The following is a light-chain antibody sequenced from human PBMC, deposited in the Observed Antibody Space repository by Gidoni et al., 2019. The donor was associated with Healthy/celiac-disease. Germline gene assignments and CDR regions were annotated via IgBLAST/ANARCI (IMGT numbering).Light chain of an antibody. V-gene: IGLV3-21*02. CDR3: QVWDSSSAVV. J-gene: IGLJ2*01. CDR1: NIGRKS. CDR2: DDS. Sequence: SYVPTPPSPSSGAHDQTASIPCGGNNIGRKSVHWYQQKPGQAPVLVVYDDSDRPSGIPERFSGSNSGNTATLSISRVEAGDEADYYCQVWDSSSAVVFGGGTKLTVL.